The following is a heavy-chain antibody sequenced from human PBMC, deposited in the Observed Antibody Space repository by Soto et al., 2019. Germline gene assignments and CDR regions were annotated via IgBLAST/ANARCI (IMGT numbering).Heavy chain of an antibody. CDR2: INHSGST. Sequence: QVQLQQWGAGLLKPSETLSLTCAVYGGSFSGYYWSWIRQPPGKGLEWIGEINHSGSTNYNPSLKSRVTISVDTSKNQCSLKLSSVTAADTAVYYCARSIGYCSGGSCSSFDYWGQGTLVTVSS. V-gene: IGHV4-34*01. CDR3: ARSIGYCSGGSCSSFDY. D-gene: IGHD2-15*01. J-gene: IGHJ4*02. CDR1: GGSFSGYY.